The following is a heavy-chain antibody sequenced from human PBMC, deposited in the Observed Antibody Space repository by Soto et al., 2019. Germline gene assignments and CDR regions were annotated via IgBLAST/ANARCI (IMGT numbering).Heavy chain of an antibody. J-gene: IGHJ4*02. CDR2: VHYSVST. Sequence: KTSETLSLTCNLSGGSFHNFYWLWIRQPPGKGLEWLVHVHYSVSTNYSPSLNSRATISHDTSKSQLSLKLRSVTAADTALYFCGSGVDYYATSGYFSFDSWGQGIPVTVSS. CDR3: GSGVDYYATSGYFSFDS. D-gene: IGHD6-25*01. CDR1: GGSFHNFY. V-gene: IGHV4-59*01.